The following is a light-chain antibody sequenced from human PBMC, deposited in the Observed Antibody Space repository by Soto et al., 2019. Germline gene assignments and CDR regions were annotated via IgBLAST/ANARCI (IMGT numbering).Light chain of an antibody. CDR3: SSYAGGTNSV. CDR1: SSDVGRYNY. V-gene: IGLV2-8*01. CDR2: EVS. Sequence: QSALTQPPSASGSPGQSVTISCTGTSSDVGRYNYVSWYQQHPGKAPKLMIYEVSKRPSGVPDRFSGSKSGNTASLTVSGLQAEDEAAYYCSSYAGGTNSVFGGGTKLTVL. J-gene: IGLJ3*02.